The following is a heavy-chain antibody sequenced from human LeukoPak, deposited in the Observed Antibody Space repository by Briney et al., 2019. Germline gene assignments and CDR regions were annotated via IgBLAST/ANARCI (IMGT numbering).Heavy chain of an antibody. V-gene: IGHV4-4*07. D-gene: IGHD3-3*01. J-gene: IGHJ4*02. CDR1: GGSISSYY. Sequence: SETLSLTCTVSGGSISSYYWSWIRQPAGKGLEWIGRIWADGAPTYRPSLKSRVAISVDTSKNQFSLKLSSVTAADTAVYYCARDTMRGDYFDYWGQGTLVTVSS. CDR2: IWADGAP. CDR3: ARDTMRGDYFDY.